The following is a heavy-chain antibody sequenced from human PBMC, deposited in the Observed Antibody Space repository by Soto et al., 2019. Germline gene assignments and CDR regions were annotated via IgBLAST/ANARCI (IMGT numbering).Heavy chain of an antibody. J-gene: IGHJ4*02. V-gene: IGHV1-69*01. Sequence: QVQLVQSGSEVKKPGASVKVSCKASGGTFSSYAISWVRQAPGQGLEWMGGIIPIFGTANYAQKYQGRVTLTADESTSTAYMELSSLRSEDTAVYYCARAMVSAANHPKSAYWGQGTLVTVSS. D-gene: IGHD5-18*01. CDR1: GGTFSSYA. CDR3: ARAMVSAANHPKSAY. CDR2: IIPIFGTA.